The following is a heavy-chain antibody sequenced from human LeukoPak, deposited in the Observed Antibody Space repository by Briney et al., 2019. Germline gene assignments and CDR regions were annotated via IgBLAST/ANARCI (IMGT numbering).Heavy chain of an antibody. J-gene: IGHJ4*02. CDR1: GFTFSSYG. D-gene: IGHD3-10*01. V-gene: IGHV3-30*02. CDR2: IRYDGSNK. Sequence: GGSLRLSCAASGFTFSSYGMHWVRQAPGKGLEWVAFIRYDGSNKYYADSVKGRFTISRDNSKNTLYLQMNSLRAEDTAVYYCAKAASDVLLWFGELTTDYWGQGTLVTVSS. CDR3: AKAASDVLLWFGELTTDY.